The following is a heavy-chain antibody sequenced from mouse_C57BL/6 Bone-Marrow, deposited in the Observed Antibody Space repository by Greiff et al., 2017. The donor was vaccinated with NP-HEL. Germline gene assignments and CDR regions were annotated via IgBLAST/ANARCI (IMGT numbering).Heavy chain of an antibody. Sequence: EVKLVESGGGLVQPKGSLKLSCAASGFSFNTYAMNWVRQAPGKGLEWVARIRSKSNNYATYYADSVKDRFTISRDDSESMLYLQMNNLKTEDTAMYYCVRQGMDYDGYWYFDVWGTGTTVTVSS. CDR2: IRSKSNNYAT. V-gene: IGHV10-1*01. CDR1: GFSFNTYA. J-gene: IGHJ1*03. CDR3: VRQGMDYDGYWYFDV. D-gene: IGHD2-4*01.